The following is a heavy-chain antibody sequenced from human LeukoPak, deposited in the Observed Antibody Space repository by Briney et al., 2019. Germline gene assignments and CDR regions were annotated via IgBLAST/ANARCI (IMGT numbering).Heavy chain of an antibody. V-gene: IGHV3-30*18. D-gene: IGHD3-10*01. CDR3: AKEEGWFGESIKGFDY. CDR1: GFTFSSYG. Sequence: GGSLRLSCAASGFTFSSYGMHWVRQAPGKGLEWVAVISYDGSNKYYADSVKGRFTISRDNSKNTLYLQMNSLRAEDTAVYYCAKEEGWFGESIKGFDYWGQGTLVTVSS. J-gene: IGHJ4*02. CDR2: ISYDGSNK.